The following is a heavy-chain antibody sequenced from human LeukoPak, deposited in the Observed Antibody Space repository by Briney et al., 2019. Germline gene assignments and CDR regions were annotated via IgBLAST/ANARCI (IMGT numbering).Heavy chain of an antibody. CDR3: ARDLGQYYDTSDNWFDP. J-gene: IGHJ5*02. Sequence: PGGSLRLSCAASGFTFSSYWMHWVRQAPGKGLVWVSRISNDGGNTSYADSVKGRFTISRDNAKNTLNLQMDSLRAEDTAVYYCARDLGQYYDTSDNWFDPWGQGTLVTVSS. V-gene: IGHV3-74*01. CDR1: GFTFSSYW. CDR2: ISNDGGNT. D-gene: IGHD3-22*01.